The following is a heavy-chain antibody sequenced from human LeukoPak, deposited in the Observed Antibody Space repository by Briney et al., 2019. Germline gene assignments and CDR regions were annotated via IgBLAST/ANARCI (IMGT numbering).Heavy chain of an antibody. V-gene: IGHV1-46*01. CDR1: GYTFTRYY. Sequence: ASVKVSCKASGYTFTRYYMHWVRQAPGQGLEWMGIINPSGGSTSYAQKFQGRVTMTRDTSTSTVYMELSSLRSEDTAVYYCASNYVWGSYRYGAFDIWGQGTTVTVSS. CDR2: INPSGGST. J-gene: IGHJ3*02. CDR3: ASNYVWGSYRYGAFDI. D-gene: IGHD3-16*02.